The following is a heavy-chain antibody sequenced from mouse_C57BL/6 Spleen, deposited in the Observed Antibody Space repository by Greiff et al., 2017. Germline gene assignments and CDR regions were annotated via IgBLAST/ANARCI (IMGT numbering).Heavy chain of an antibody. V-gene: IGHV1-55*01. J-gene: IGHJ3*01. CDR2: IYPGSGST. Sequence: VQLQQPGAELVTPGASVKMSCKASGYTFTSYWITWVKQRPGQGLEWIGDIYPGSGSTNYNEKFTSKATLTVDTSFSTAYMQHSSLTSEDSAVYDCARGGYGSRRRAWFAYWGQGTLVTVSA. D-gene: IGHD1-1*01. CDR3: ARGGYGSRRRAWFAY. CDR1: GYTFTSYW.